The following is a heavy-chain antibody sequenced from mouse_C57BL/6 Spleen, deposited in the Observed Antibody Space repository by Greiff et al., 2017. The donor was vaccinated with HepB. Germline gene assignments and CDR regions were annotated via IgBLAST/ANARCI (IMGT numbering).Heavy chain of an antibody. CDR1: GYTFTSYW. J-gene: IGHJ3*01. CDR2: IDPSDSYT. Sequence: QVQLQQPGAELVMPGASVKLSCKASGYTFTSYWMHWVKQRPGQGLEWIGEIDPSDSYTNYNQKFKGKSTLTVDKSSSTAYMQLSSLTSEDSAVYYCARRERSGYRAYWGQGTLVTVSA. D-gene: IGHD3-2*02. CDR3: ARRERSGYRAY. V-gene: IGHV1-69*01.